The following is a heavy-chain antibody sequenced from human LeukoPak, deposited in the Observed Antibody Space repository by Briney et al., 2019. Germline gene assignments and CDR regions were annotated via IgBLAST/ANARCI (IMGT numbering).Heavy chain of an antibody. CDR1: GFTFSSYA. CDR2: ISYDGSNE. V-gene: IGHV3-30*04. CDR3: ARDAGYDSSGYYYAYFQH. J-gene: IGHJ1*01. D-gene: IGHD3-22*01. Sequence: GGTLRLSCAASGFTFSSYAMHCVRQAPGKGLEWVAVISYDGSNEYYAGSVKGRFTISRDNSKNTLYLQMNSLRAEDTAVYYCARDAGYDSSGYYYAYFQHWGQGTLVTVSS.